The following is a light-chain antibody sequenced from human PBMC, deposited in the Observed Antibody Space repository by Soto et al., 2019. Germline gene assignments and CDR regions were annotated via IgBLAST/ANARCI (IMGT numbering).Light chain of an antibody. CDR1: QDISNY. V-gene: IGKV1-33*01. Sequence: DIQMTQSPSSLSSSVGDRVTITCQASQDISNYLNWYQQKPGKAPKLLIYDASNLETGVPSRFSGSGSGTDFTLTISGLQPEDIATYYCQQYHNLYTFGQGTKLEIK. CDR3: QQYHNLYT. CDR2: DAS. J-gene: IGKJ2*01.